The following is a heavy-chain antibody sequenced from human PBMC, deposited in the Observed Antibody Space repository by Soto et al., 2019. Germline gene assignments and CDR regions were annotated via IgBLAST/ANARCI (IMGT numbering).Heavy chain of an antibody. CDR3: ATWFLTFGGVIVPFDY. D-gene: IGHD3-16*02. CDR2: FDPEDGET. J-gene: IGHJ4*02. CDR1: GYTLTELS. V-gene: IGHV1-24*01. Sequence: ASVKVSCKVSGYTLTELSMHWVRQAPGKGLEWMGGFDPEDGETIYAQKFQGRVTMTEDTSTDTAYMELSSLRSEDTAVYYCATWFLTFGGVIVPFDYWGQGTLVTVSS.